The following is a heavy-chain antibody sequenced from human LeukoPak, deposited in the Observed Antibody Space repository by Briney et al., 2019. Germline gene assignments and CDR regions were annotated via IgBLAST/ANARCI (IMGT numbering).Heavy chain of an antibody. V-gene: IGHV3-30*12. CDR2: ISYDGSTE. CDR1: AFTFSRYG. Sequence: PGGSLRLSCAASAFTFSRYGMHWVRQAPGKGLEWVAIISYDGSTEYYADSVKGRFTISRDNAKNSLFLQMNSLRAEDTAVYYCARVLRYCSGGNCYSGGLGYMDVWGKGTTVTISS. D-gene: IGHD2-15*01. CDR3: ARVLRYCSGGNCYSGGLGYMDV. J-gene: IGHJ6*03.